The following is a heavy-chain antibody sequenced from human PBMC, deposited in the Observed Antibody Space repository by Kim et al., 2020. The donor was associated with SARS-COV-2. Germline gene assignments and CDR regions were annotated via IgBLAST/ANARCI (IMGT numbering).Heavy chain of an antibody. D-gene: IGHD5-12*01. V-gene: IGHV3-74*01. J-gene: IGHJ4*02. CDR3: SFDGDGYNRGFDY. Sequence: YPASVKGRFTNSRDNAKNTLFLQMNSLRAEDTAVYYCSFDGDGYNRGFDYWGQGTLVTVSS.